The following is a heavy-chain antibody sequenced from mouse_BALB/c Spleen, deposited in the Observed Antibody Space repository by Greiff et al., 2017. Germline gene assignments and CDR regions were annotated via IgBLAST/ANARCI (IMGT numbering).Heavy chain of an antibody. CDR1: GFTFSSYA. CDR2: ISSGGST. D-gene: IGHD2-4*01. CDR3: ARGDYPYAMDY. Sequence: DVHLVESGGGLVKPGGSLKLSCAASGFTFSSYAMSWVRQTPEKRLEWVASISSGGSTYYPDSVKGRFTISRDNARNILYLQMSSLRSEDTAMYYCARGDYPYAMDYWGQGTSVTVSS. V-gene: IGHV5-6-5*01. J-gene: IGHJ4*01.